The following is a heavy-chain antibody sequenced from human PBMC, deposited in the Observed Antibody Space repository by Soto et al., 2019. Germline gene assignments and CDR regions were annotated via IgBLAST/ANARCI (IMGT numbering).Heavy chain of an antibody. CDR3: LGSNIVAY. CDR2: INQDGSEK. D-gene: IGHD3-10*01. J-gene: IGHJ4*02. Sequence: EVQLVESGGGLVQPGGSLTVSCVASGITFSPYWMNWVRQAPGKGLEWVASINQDGSEKYFVDSVKGRFTISRDNAKKSLSLQMNSLRGEDTAVYYCLGSNIVAYWGQGALVTVSS. V-gene: IGHV3-7*01. CDR1: GITFSPYW.